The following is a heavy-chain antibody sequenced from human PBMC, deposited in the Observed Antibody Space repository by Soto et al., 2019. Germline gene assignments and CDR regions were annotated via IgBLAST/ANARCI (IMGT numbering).Heavy chain of an antibody. V-gene: IGHV3-21*06. D-gene: IGHD6-13*01. CDR1: GFTFSSYN. Sequence: EVQLVESGGGLVKPGGSLRLSCAASGFTFSSYNINWVRQAPGKGLEWVSAITTGGEYRFYADSVKGRFTISRDNAKNSVYLERSSLRVEDTAVYYCARERQLVQDGLDPWGKGTQVTVSS. CDR3: ARERQLVQDGLDP. J-gene: IGHJ5*02. CDR2: ITTGGEYR.